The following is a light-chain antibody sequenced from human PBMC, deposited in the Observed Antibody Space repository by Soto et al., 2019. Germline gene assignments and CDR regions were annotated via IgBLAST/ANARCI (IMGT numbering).Light chain of an antibody. J-gene: IGKJ5*01. CDR1: QTVRTY. CDR3: QQTYYTPVT. Sequence: IRVSISPASLSASVAYRFTITCLASQTVRTYLNWYQQKPGKAPKLLIYAASNLQSGVPSRFSGSGSGTDFTLTITSLRPEDFTTYWCQQTYYTPVTFAHVTLLEI. CDR2: AAS. V-gene: IGKV1-39*01.